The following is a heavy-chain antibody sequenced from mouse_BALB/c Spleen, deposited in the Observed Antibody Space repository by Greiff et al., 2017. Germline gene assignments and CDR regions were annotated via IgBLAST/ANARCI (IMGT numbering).Heavy chain of an antibody. Sequence: VQLQQSGAELVRPGSSVKISCKASGYAFSSYWMNWVKQRPGQGLEWIGQIYPGDGDTNYNGKFKGKATLTADKSSSTAYMQLSSLTSEDSAVYFCAIVTGGYGNWFAYWGQGTLVTVSA. CDR2: IYPGDGDT. D-gene: IGHD2-10*02. J-gene: IGHJ3*01. V-gene: IGHV1-80*01. CDR3: AIVTGGYGNWFAY. CDR1: GYAFSSYW.